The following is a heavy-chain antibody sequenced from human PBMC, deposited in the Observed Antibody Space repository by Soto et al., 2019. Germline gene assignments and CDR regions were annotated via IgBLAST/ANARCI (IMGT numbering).Heavy chain of an antibody. D-gene: IGHD1-1*01. CDR1: GGTFSSYT. Sequence: ASVKVSCKASGGTFSSYTISWVRQAPGQGLEWMGRIIPILGIANYAQKFQGRVTITADKSTSTAYMELSSLRSEDTAVYYCARDFFPYLDWNDDIGAFDIWGQGTMVTVSS. CDR3: ARDFFPYLDWNDDIGAFDI. CDR2: IIPILGIA. V-gene: IGHV1-69*04. J-gene: IGHJ3*02.